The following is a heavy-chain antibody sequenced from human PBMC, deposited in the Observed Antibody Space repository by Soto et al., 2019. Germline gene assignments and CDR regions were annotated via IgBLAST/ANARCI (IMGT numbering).Heavy chain of an antibody. J-gene: IGHJ5*02. CDR3: ARDRHILTGYSTLRPEYNWFDP. V-gene: IGHV1-18*01. CDR2: ISAYNGNT. CDR1: GYTFTSYG. Sequence: ASVKVSCKASGYTFTSYGISWVRRAPGQGLEWMGWISAYNGNTNYAQKLQGRVTMTTDTSTSTAYMELRSLRSDDTAVYYCARDRHILTGYSTLRPEYNWFDPWGQGTLVTVSS. D-gene: IGHD3-9*01.